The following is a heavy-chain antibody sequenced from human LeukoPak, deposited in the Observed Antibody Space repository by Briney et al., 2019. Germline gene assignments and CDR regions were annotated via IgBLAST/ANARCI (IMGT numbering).Heavy chain of an antibody. V-gene: IGHV3-21*01. CDR3: ARVPGYGGYFSVDY. CDR2: ISSSISYI. D-gene: IGHD1-26*01. Sequence: GGSLRLSCAASGFTFSSYSMNWVRQAPGKGLGWVSSISSSISYIYYADSVKGRFTISRDKAKNSLYLQMNSVRAEDTAVYYCARVPGYGGYFSVDYWGQGTLVTVSS. CDR1: GFTFSSYS. J-gene: IGHJ4*02.